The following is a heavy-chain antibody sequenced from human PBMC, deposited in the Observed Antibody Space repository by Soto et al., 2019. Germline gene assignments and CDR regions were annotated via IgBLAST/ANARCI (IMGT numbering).Heavy chain of an antibody. Sequence: QVLLQESGPGLVKPSGTLSLTCAVSGGSISSSNWWSWVRQTPGKGLEWIGEIYHGGSTNYHPSLKSRVTILLDKSNNQISLTLSSVTAADTAVYFCVSSYVTDDYYYDFWGQGTLVTVSS. CDR1: GGSISSSNW. CDR2: IYHGGST. V-gene: IGHV4-4*02. CDR3: VSSYVTDDYYYDF. D-gene: IGHD3-9*01. J-gene: IGHJ4*02.